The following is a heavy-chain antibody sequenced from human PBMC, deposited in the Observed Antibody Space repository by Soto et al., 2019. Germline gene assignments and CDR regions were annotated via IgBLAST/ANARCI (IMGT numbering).Heavy chain of an antibody. CDR3: GRVVCSGNFCYDGLDV. CDR2: ISKSASTI. CDR1: GFTFSDYY. J-gene: IGHJ6*02. Sequence: GGSLRLSCAASGFTFSDYYMTWIRQALGKGLECISYISKSASTIKYAESVKGRFTISRDNAKNLLSLQLNSMRVEDTAVYYCGRVVCSGNFCYDGLDVWGQATAVTVAS. D-gene: IGHD3-22*01. V-gene: IGHV3-11*01.